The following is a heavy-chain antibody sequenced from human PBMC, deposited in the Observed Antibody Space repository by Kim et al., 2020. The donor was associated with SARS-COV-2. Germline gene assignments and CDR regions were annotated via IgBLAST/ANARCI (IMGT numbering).Heavy chain of an antibody. CDR3: ARYPAPSDYVYYYYGMDV. CDR2: INTNTGNP. D-gene: IGHD4-17*01. Sequence: ASVKVSCKASGYTFTSYAMNWVRQAPGQGLEWMGWINTNTGNPTYAQGFTGRFVFSLDTSVSTAYLQISSLKAEDTAVYYCARYPAPSDYVYYYYGMDVWGQGTTVTVSS. V-gene: IGHV7-4-1*02. CDR1: GYTFTSYA. J-gene: IGHJ6*02.